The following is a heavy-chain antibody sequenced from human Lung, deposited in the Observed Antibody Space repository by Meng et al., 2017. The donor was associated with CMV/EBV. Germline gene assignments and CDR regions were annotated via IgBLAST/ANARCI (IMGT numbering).Heavy chain of an antibody. CDR1: GFAFRSFT. Sequence: LXLTCAASGFAFRSFTMHWVRQAPGKGLEWVAVLSYDGRIEFYAESVKGRFTISRDNSKNTLFLQMNSLRREDRAVYYCARDLLEGRYWGQGTLVTVSS. D-gene: IGHD1-1*01. CDR2: LSYDGRIE. V-gene: IGHV3-30*04. J-gene: IGHJ4*02. CDR3: ARDLLEGRY.